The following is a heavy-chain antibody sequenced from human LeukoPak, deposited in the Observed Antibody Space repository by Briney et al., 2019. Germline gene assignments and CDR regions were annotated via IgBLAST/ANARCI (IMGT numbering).Heavy chain of an antibody. V-gene: IGHV1-2*06. CDR1: GYTFTGYY. CDR2: INPNSGGT. Sequence: ASVKVSCKASGYTFTGYYMHWVRQAPGQGLEWMGRINPNSGGTNYAQKFQGRVTMTRDTSISTAYMELSRLRSDDTAVYYCARGPYHCGSGSYDYWGQGTLVTVSS. J-gene: IGHJ4*02. D-gene: IGHD3-10*01. CDR3: ARGPYHCGSGSYDY.